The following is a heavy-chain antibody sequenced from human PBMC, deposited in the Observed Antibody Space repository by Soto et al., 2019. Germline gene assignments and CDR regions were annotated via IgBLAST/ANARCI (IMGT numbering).Heavy chain of an antibody. V-gene: IGHV3-72*01. Sequence: GGSLRLSCAASGFTFSDHYMDWVRQAPGKGLEWVARSRDKAESHTTEYAASVKGRFIISRDGSKSSLYLQMNSLKTEDTAVYYCARSARLSQFDIWGQGNLVTVSS. J-gene: IGHJ4*02. CDR3: ARSARLSQFDI. CDR2: SRDKAESHTT. D-gene: IGHD6-25*01. CDR1: GFTFSDHY.